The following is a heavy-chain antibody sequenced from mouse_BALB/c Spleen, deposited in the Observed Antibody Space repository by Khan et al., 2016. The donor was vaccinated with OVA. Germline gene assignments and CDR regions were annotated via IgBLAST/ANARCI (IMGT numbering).Heavy chain of an antibody. Sequence: VELVESGPDLVKPSQSLSLTCTVTGYSFTSGYIWHWIRQFPGNKLEWMGYIHYSGSTNYTPSLKSRFSITRDSSNNQFFLQLNSVTTEDTATYYCARDYYGNWYFDVWGAGTTVTVSS. D-gene: IGHD1-2*01. V-gene: IGHV3-1*02. CDR3: ARDYYGNWYFDV. CDR2: IHYSGST. CDR1: GYSFTSGYI. J-gene: IGHJ1*01.